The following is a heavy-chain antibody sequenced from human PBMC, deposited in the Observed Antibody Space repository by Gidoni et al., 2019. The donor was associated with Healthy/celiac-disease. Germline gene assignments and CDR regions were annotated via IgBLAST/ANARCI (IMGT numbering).Heavy chain of an antibody. Sequence: EVQLVASGGGLVQPGGSLRLSCAASGFTFSSYAMSWVRQAPGKGLEWVSAISGSGGSTYYADSVKGRFTISRDNSKNTLYLQMNSLRAEDTAVYYCAKDRPPYGGSYSPYFDYWGQGTLVTVSS. CDR1: GFTFSSYA. J-gene: IGHJ4*02. D-gene: IGHD1-26*01. CDR3: AKDRPPYGGSYSPYFDY. V-gene: IGHV3-23*04. CDR2: ISGSGGST.